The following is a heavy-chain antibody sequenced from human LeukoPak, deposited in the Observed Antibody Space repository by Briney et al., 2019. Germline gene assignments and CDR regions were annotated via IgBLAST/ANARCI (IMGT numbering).Heavy chain of an antibody. J-gene: IGHJ4*02. CDR2: VRSKANSYAT. Sequence: PGGSLRLSCAASGFSFSGSAMHWVRQASGKGLEWVGRVRSKANSYATAYVASVKGRFTISRDDSKNTAYLQMNSLKTEDTAVYYCTRENFDYWGQGTLVTVSS. CDR3: TRENFDY. V-gene: IGHV3-73*01. CDR1: GFSFSGSA.